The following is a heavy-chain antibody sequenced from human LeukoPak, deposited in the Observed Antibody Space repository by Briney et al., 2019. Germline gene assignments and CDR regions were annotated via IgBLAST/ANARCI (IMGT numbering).Heavy chain of an antibody. J-gene: IGHJ3*02. Sequence: GGSLRLSCAASGFTFSSYSMNWVRQAPGKGLEWVSSISSSSSYIYYADSVKGRFTISRDNAKNSLYLQMNSLRAEDTAVYYCAARYFAWLSQTDAFDIWGQGTMVTVSS. D-gene: IGHD3-9*01. CDR1: GFTFSSYS. CDR2: ISSSSSYI. CDR3: AARYFAWLSQTDAFDI. V-gene: IGHV3-21*01.